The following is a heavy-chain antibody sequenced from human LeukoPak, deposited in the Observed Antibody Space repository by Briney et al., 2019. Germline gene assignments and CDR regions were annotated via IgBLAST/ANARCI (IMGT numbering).Heavy chain of an antibody. D-gene: IGHD3-3*01. V-gene: IGHV3-7*01. CDR3: ARAYYDFWSGYYSVLAY. Sequence: GGSLRLSCAASGFTFSSYWMSWVRQGPGKGLEWVANIKQDGSEKYYVDSVKGRLTISRDNAKNSLYLQMNSLRAEDTAVYYCARAYYDFWSGYYSVLAYWGQGTLVTVSS. J-gene: IGHJ4*02. CDR1: GFTFSSYW. CDR2: IKQDGSEK.